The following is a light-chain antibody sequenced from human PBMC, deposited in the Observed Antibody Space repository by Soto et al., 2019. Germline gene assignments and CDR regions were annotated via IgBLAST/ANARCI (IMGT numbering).Light chain of an antibody. V-gene: IGKV3-20*01. CDR3: QQYGGSPPLT. J-gene: IGKJ4*01. CDR2: GAS. CDR1: QSVSSSY. Sequence: EMVLTQSPGTLSLSPGERATLSCRASQSVSSSYLAWYQQKPGQAPRLFMYGASNRATGIPDRFSVSGSGTDFTLTISNLVPEDFAVDYCQQYGGSPPLTFGGGTKVEIK.